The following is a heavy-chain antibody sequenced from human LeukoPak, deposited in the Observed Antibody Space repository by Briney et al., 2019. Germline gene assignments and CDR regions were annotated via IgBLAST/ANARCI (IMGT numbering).Heavy chain of an antibody. V-gene: IGHV1-46*01. D-gene: IGHD1-26*01. CDR1: GYTFTSYY. J-gene: IGHJ6*03. CDR3: ARGPTTTEDYYYMDV. Sequence: ASVKVSCKASGYTFTSYYMHWVRQAPGQGLEWMGIINPSGGSTTYAQKFQGRVTMTRDTSTSTVYMELSSLRSEDTAVYYCARGPTTTEDYYYMDVWGKGTTVTVSS. CDR2: INPSGGST.